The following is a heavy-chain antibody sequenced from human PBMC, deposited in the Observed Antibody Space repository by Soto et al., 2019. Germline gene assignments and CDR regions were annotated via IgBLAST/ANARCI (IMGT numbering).Heavy chain of an antibody. V-gene: IGHV1-18*01. CDR1: GYTFTTYG. CDR3: ARDPVAVTDFDY. D-gene: IGHD6-19*01. CDR2: INAYNGNT. J-gene: IGHJ4*02. Sequence: QVQLVQSGAEVKEPGASVKVSCKASGYTFTTYGISWVRQAPGQGLEWMGWINAYNGNTNYAQNLQGRVTMTTDTSTSTTYMELRSLRSDDTAVYYCARDPVAVTDFDYWGQGTLVTVSS.